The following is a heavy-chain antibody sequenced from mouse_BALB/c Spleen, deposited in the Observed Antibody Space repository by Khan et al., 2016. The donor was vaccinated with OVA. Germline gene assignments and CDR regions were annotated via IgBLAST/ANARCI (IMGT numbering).Heavy chain of an antibody. D-gene: IGHD1-1*02. V-gene: IGHV2-2*02. CDR1: GFSLTNYG. Sequence: QVRLQQSGPGLVQPSQSLSITCTVTGFSLTNYGVHWVRQSPGKGLEWLGVIWSGGITDYNATFISRLSISKDISKSQVFFKMNSLQANDTARYYCDKNRNGYFDYWGQGTTLTVSS. CDR3: DKNRNGYFDY. J-gene: IGHJ2*01. CDR2: IWSGGIT.